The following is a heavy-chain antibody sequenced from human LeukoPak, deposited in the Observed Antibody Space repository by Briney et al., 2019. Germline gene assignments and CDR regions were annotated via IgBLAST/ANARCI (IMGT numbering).Heavy chain of an antibody. CDR2: IYTNGST. J-gene: IGHJ6*03. D-gene: IGHD6-19*01. V-gene: IGHV4-4*07. CDR1: GGSISNYY. CDR3: ARGGGAVAGSSRYYFYYMDV. Sequence: ETLSLTCTVSGGSISNYYWSWIRQPAGKALEWIGRIYTNGSTNDNPPLKSRVTMSVDTSKNQFSLKLSSLTAADTAVYYCARGGGAVAGSSRYYFYYMDVWGKGTTVTISS.